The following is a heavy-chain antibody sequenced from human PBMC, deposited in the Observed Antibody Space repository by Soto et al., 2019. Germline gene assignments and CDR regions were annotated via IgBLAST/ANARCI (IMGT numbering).Heavy chain of an antibody. CDR1: GFTFSSYA. J-gene: IGHJ4*02. V-gene: IGHV3-23*01. Sequence: EVQLLESGGGLVQPGGSLRLSCAASGFTFSSYAMSWVRQAPGKGLEWVSAISGSAGSTYYADSVKGRFTISRDNSKNTLYLQMNSLRGEDTAVFYCSKDLWPYLPAGGEFNSWGQGTLVTVSS. CDR2: ISGSAGST. CDR3: SKDLWPYLPAGGEFNS. D-gene: IGHD3-16*01.